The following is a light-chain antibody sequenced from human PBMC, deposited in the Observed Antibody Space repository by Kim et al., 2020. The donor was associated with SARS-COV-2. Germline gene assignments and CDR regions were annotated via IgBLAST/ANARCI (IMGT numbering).Light chain of an antibody. CDR2: DAF. CDR3: QQRGNWPLT. V-gene: IGKV3-11*01. J-gene: IGKJ1*01. CDR1: QSVGNS. Sequence: PGARATLSCRASQSVGNSFAWYQQKPGQAPRLLIYDAFSRASGVPARFSGSGSGTDFSLTITSLEPEDFAFYYCQQRGNWPLTFGQGTKVDIK.